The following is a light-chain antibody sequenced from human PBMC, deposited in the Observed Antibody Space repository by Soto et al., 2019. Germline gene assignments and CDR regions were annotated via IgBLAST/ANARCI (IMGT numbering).Light chain of an antibody. CDR2: DVT. J-gene: IGLJ2*01. V-gene: IGLV2-14*01. CDR3: ASYTSSDTVI. Sequence: QPVLTQPASVSGSPGQSITISCTGTSSDVGGYNYVSWYQHHPGKAPKLMINDVTSRPSGVSSRFSGSKSGNTASLTISGLQAEDEAEYYCASYTSSDTVIFGGGTQLTVL. CDR1: SSDVGGYNY.